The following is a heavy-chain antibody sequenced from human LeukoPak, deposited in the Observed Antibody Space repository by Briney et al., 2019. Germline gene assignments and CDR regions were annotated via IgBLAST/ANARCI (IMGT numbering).Heavy chain of an antibody. J-gene: IGHJ3*01. D-gene: IGHD2-8*01. CDR3: ARVNYIVQTLYGGL. V-gene: IGHV4-39*07. CDR1: GGSISSSSYY. Sequence: SETLSLTCTVSGGSISSSSYYWGWIRQPPGKGLEWIGSIYYSGSTYYNPSLKSRVTISVDTSKNEVSLNLTSVTAADTAVYYCARVNYIVQTLYGGLWGPGKLVTVAS. CDR2: IYYSGST.